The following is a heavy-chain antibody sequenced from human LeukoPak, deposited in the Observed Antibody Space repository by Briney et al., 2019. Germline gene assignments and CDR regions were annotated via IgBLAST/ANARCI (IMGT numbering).Heavy chain of an antibody. CDR2: IIGSSTYI. CDR3: ARAPIYGNYLDY. D-gene: IGHD4-17*01. V-gene: IGHV3-21*01. J-gene: IGHJ4*02. Sequence: GSLRLSCAASGFTFSSHSMIWVRQAPGRGLEWISSIIGSSTYIYYADSVKGRFTISRDNAKNSLFLQMNSLRAEDTAVYYCARAPIYGNYLDYWGQGTLVTVSS. CDR1: GFTFSSHS.